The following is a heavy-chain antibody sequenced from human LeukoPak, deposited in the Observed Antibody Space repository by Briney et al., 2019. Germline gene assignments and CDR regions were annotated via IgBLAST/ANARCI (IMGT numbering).Heavy chain of an antibody. CDR2: ISNDGGGT. V-gene: IGHV3-23*01. J-gene: IGHJ4*02. Sequence: GGSLRLSCAASGFIFSSYGLTWVRQAPGKGLEWVSSISNDGGGTTYADFVQGRFTISRDNSKNTVFLQMNSLRAEDTALYYCAKGSSGYFLDYWGQGTLVTVSS. D-gene: IGHD3-22*01. CDR3: AKGSSGYFLDY. CDR1: GFIFSSYG.